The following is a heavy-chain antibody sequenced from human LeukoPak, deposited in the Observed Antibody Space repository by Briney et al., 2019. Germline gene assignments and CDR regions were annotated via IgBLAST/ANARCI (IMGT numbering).Heavy chain of an antibody. V-gene: IGHV3-7*05. CDR3: ARAPGMTAFDY. J-gene: IGHJ4*02. CDR2: IKEDGSEK. CDR1: GFPFSNCC. D-gene: IGHD1-20*01. Sequence: GGSLRLSCTVSGFPFSNCCMSWVRHAPAKGLEWVANIKEDGSEKHYVDSVQGRLTISRNNAKNSLCLQMASQRAEDTAVYYCARAPGMTAFDYWGQGNLVTVSS.